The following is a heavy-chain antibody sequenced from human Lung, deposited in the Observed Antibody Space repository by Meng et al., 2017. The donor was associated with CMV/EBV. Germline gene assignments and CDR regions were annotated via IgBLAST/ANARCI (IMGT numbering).Heavy chain of an antibody. CDR2: IYQSGGT. J-gene: IGHJ4*02. CDR1: SGSLSISTC. V-gene: IGHV4-4*02. Sequence: HVPMQESGPELVKPSGTPSRTYTVSSGSLSISTCLSWVRQPPGKGLEWIGEIYQSGGTNYNPSLRSRVPISLDKSKNQFSLTLRSVTAADTAVYYCARDPYATGWAGWGQGTLVTVSS. D-gene: IGHD6-19*01. CDR3: ARDPYATGWAG.